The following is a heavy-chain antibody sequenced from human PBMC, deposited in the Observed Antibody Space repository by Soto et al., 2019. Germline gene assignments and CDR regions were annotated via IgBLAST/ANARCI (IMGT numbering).Heavy chain of an antibody. J-gene: IGHJ4*02. CDR1: GFTFSSYA. CDR2: ISGSGGST. D-gene: IGHD4-17*01. V-gene: IGHV3-23*01. Sequence: GGSLRLSCAASGFTFSSYAMSWVRQAPGKGLEWVSAISGSGGSTYYADSVKGRFTISRDNSKNTLYLQMNSLRAEDTAVYYCAKDGQPDYGDYAPFDYWGQGTLVTVSS. CDR3: AKDGQPDYGDYAPFDY.